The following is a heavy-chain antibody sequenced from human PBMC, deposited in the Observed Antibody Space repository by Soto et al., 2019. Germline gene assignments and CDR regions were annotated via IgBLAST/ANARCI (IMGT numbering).Heavy chain of an antibody. Sequence: QVQLQESGPGLVKPSETLSLTCTVSGGSISSYYWSWIRQPPGKGLEWIGYIYYSGSTNYNPSLKSRVTISVDTSKNQFSLKLSSVTAADTAVYYCPRQDIVVVPAAIHYYGMDVWGQGTTVTVSS. CDR3: PRQDIVVVPAAIHYYGMDV. J-gene: IGHJ6*02. V-gene: IGHV4-59*01. CDR1: GGSISSYY. CDR2: IYYSGST. D-gene: IGHD2-2*01.